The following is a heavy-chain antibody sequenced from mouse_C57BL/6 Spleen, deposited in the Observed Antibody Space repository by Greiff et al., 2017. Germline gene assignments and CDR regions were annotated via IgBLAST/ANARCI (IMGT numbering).Heavy chain of an antibody. J-gene: IGHJ4*01. CDR1: GFSFNTYA. V-gene: IGHV10-1*01. CDR3: ARPGYDDYAMDY. Sequence: EVQLVESGGGLVQPTGSLKLSCAASGFSFNTYAMNWVRQAPGKGLEWVARIRSKSNNYATYYADSVKDRFTISRDDSESMLYLQMNNLKTEDTAMYYCARPGYDDYAMDYWGQGTSVTVSS. D-gene: IGHD2-2*01. CDR2: IRSKSNNYAT.